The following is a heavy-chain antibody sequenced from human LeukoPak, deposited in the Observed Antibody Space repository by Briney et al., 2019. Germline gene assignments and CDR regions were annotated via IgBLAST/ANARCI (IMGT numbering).Heavy chain of an antibody. CDR3: ARDFWGAYRVDYFDY. V-gene: IGHV3-7*01. D-gene: IGHD3-3*01. CDR2: IKQDGGET. CDR1: GFTFSNYW. Sequence: PGGSLRLSCVASGFTFSNYWMSWVRRAPGKGLEWVANIKQDGGETYYVDSVRGRFTISRDNAKKSLYLQMNSPRAEDTAVYYCARDFWGAYRVDYFDYWGQGTLVTVSS. J-gene: IGHJ4*02.